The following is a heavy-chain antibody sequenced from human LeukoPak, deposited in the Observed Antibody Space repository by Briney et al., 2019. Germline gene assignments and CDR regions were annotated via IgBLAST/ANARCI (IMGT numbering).Heavy chain of an antibody. CDR2: IYYSGNT. D-gene: IGHD1-26*01. V-gene: IGHV4-59*01. Sequence: SETLSLTCTVSGGSISSYYWSWIRQPPGKGLEWIGHIYYSGNTNYNPSLKSRVTMSVDTSKNQFSLKLSSVTAADTAVYYCARANSGSLKTGFDYWGQGTLVTVSS. CDR1: GGSISSYY. J-gene: IGHJ4*02. CDR3: ARANSGSLKTGFDY.